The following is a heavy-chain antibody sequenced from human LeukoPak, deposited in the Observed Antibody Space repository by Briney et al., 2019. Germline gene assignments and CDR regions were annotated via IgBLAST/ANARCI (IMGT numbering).Heavy chain of an antibody. CDR2: ISSSGSTI. J-gene: IGHJ6*03. CDR3: ARDYLDRYMDV. D-gene: IGHD3-22*01. V-gene: IGHV3-48*03. CDR1: GFTFDDYG. Sequence: GGSLRLSCAASGFTFDDYGMSWVRQAPGKGLEWVSYISSSGSTIYYADSVKGRFTISRDNAKNSLYLQMNSLRAEDTAVYYCARDYLDRYMDVWGKGTTVTVSS.